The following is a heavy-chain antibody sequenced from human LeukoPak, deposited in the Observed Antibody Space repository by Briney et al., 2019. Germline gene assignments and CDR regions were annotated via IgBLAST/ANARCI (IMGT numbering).Heavy chain of an antibody. CDR3: ARGGVASNYYYYYAMDV. Sequence: GGSLRLSCAASGFTLRTCTLNWVRQAPGKGLEWVSSIDTGSHYIYYADSVKGRFTIFRDNAKNSLFLQMSSLRAEDTAVYYCARGGVASNYYYYYAMDVWGQGTTVTVSS. J-gene: IGHJ6*02. CDR2: IDTGSHYI. V-gene: IGHV3-21*01. D-gene: IGHD2-21*01. CDR1: GFTLRTCT.